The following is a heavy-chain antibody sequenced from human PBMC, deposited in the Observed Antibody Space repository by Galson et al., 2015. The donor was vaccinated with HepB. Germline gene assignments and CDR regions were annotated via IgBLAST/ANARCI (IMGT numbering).Heavy chain of an antibody. CDR2: VSDSGNT. CDR1: GGSVNSGGYY. V-gene: IGHV4-61*08. J-gene: IGHJ4*02. CDR3: ARGGVDYGDYSDY. Sequence: ETLSLTCIVSGGSVNSGGYYWSWIRQPPGKKLEWIGCVSDSGNTKYNPSLKTRVTISVGTSKKQFSLRLNSVTAADTAMYFCARGGVDYGDYSDYWGQGTLVTVSS. D-gene: IGHD4-17*01.